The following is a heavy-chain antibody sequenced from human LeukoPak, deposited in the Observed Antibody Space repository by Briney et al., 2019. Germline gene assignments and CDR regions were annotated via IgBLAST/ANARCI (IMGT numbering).Heavy chain of an antibody. CDR3: VRDGGVSGYDLLDY. D-gene: IGHD5-12*01. J-gene: IGHJ4*02. V-gene: IGHV3-7*01. Sequence: SGGPLRLSCAASGFTFSSYAMTWVRQAPGKGLEWVAVINQDATKEYYMDSVKARFTISRDNAKNSVSLQMNSLRAEDTAVYYCVRDGGVSGYDLLDYWGQGTLVTVSS. CDR1: GFTFSSYA. CDR2: INQDATKE.